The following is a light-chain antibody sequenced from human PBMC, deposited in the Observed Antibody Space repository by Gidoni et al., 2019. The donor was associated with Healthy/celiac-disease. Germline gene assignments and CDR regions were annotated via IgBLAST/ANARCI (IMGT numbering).Light chain of an antibody. V-gene: IGKV4-1*01. J-gene: IGKJ1*01. Sequence: DIVIFHSPDSLAVSLGERATINCKSSQSVLYSSNNKNYLAWYQQKPGQPPKLLIYWASTRESGVPDRFSGSGSGTDFTLTISSLQAEDVAVYYCQQYYSTPQWTFGQGTKVEIK. CDR2: WAS. CDR1: QSVLYSSNNKNY. CDR3: QQYYSTPQWT.